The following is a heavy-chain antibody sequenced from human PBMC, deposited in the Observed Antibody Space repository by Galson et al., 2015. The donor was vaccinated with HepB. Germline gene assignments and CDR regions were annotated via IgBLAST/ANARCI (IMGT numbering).Heavy chain of an antibody. CDR1: GFTFSNAV. D-gene: IGHD3-3*01. V-gene: IGHV3-23*01. J-gene: IGHJ1*01. CDR2: IGISGGNT. CDR3: AKGFDYHFWNFHT. Sequence: SLRLSCAASGFTFSNAVMSWVRQAPGKGLEWVSAIGISGGNTYYADSVKGRFTTSRDESKSTLYLQRNSLSGADTAVYYCAKGFDYHFWNFHTWGPGCHVSVSS.